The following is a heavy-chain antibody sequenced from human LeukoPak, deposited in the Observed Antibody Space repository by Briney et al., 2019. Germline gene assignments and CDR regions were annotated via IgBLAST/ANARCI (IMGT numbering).Heavy chain of an antibody. Sequence: ASVKVSCKASGGTFSSYAISWVRQAPGQGLEWMGRIIPIFGTANYAQKFQGRVTITTDESTSTAYMELSSLRSEDTAVYYCARDFSGSYYGYYYYMDVWGKGTTVTVSS. J-gene: IGHJ6*03. V-gene: IGHV1-69*05. CDR3: ARDFSGSYYGYYYYMDV. CDR2: IIPIFGTA. CDR1: GGTFSSYA. D-gene: IGHD1-26*01.